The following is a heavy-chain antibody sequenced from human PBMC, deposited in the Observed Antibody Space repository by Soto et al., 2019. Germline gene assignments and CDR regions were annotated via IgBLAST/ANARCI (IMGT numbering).Heavy chain of an antibody. D-gene: IGHD3-3*01. CDR2: IYYSWST. Sequence: SETLSLTCTVSVGAIGISSYYWGWLRQPPGKGLEWIARIYYSWSTDYNPSLERRVTISVDTSKNQFSLKLSSVTAADPAVCYCARQSLFGVTPSYFDLWGRATLVTVSS. CDR1: VGAIGISSYY. J-gene: IGHJ2*01. CDR3: ARQSLFGVTPSYFDL. V-gene: IGHV4-39*01.